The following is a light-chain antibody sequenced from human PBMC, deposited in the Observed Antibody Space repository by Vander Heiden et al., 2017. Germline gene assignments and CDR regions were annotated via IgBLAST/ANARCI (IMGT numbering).Light chain of an antibody. V-gene: IGKV3-20*01. CDR2: GTS. CDR1: QSVSTGY. CDR3: QQYGSSPQM. J-gene: IGKJ1*01. Sequence: EIVLTQSPGTLSLSPGERATRTCRASQSVSTGYLAWYQQKPGQTPRLLIYGTSRRATGTPDRFSGSGSGTDFTLTISRLEPEDFAVYYCQQYGSSPQMFGQGTKVEIK.